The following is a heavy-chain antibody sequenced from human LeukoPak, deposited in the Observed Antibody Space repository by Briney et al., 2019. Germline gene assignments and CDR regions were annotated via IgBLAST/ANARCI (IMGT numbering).Heavy chain of an antibody. V-gene: IGHV1-18*01. D-gene: IGHD3-22*01. CDR1: GYTXTSYG. CDR2: ISAYNGNT. J-gene: IGHJ4*02. CDR3: ARDFDTMRPFDY. Sequence: ASVKVSCKASGYTXTSYGISWARQAPGQGLEWMGWISAYNGNTNYAQKLQGRVTMTTDTSTSTAYMELRSLRSDDTAVYYCARDFDTMRPFDYWGQGTLVTVSS.